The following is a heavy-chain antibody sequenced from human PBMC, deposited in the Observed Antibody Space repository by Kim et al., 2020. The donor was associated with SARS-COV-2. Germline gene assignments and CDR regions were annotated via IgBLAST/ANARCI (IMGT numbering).Heavy chain of an antibody. Sequence: ASVKVSCKASGYSFTDYYIHWVRQAPGQGLEWMGWINPYSGGTDYAQKFQGRVTMTRDTSISTAYMELSRLRSDDTAKYYCARVLRGSITVPGTDRSEPVSWGQGTLVTVSS. CDR3: ARVLRGSITVPGTDRSEPVS. V-gene: IGHV1-2*02. J-gene: IGHJ4*02. CDR2: INPYSGGT. D-gene: IGHD6-6*01. CDR1: GYSFTDYY.